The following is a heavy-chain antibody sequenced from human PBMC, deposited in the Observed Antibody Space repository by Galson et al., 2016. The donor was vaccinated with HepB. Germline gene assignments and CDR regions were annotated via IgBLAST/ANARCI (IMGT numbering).Heavy chain of an antibody. D-gene: IGHD2-8*02. CDR1: GETFSGYY. CDR2: INHYGSA. V-gene: IGHV4-34*01. CDR3: ARERGGYCTETTCERGQLLY. Sequence: ETLSLTCAVYGETFSGYYWTWIRQAPGEGLQWMGEINHYGSANYNPSLKSRVAVSVDTFKNQFPLKLTSVTAADTALYYCARERGGYCTETTCERGQLLYWGQGNLVTVSS. J-gene: IGHJ4*02.